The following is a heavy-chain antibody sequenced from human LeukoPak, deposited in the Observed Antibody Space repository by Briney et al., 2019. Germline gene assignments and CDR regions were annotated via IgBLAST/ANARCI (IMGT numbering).Heavy chain of an antibody. CDR2: IYYNGNT. Sequence: SETLSLTCTVSDASISTYYWSWIRQPPGKGLEWIGYIYYNGNTNYNPSLKSRLTLSIDPSKNQFSLNLTSVTAADTAVYYCAREGCNTTTCSSFFDIWGQGTMVTVSS. D-gene: IGHD2/OR15-2a*01. J-gene: IGHJ3*02. CDR1: DASISTYY. CDR3: AREGCNTTTCSSFFDI. V-gene: IGHV4-59*01.